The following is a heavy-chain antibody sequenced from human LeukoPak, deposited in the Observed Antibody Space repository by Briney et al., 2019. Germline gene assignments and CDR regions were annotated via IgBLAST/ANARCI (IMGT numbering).Heavy chain of an antibody. J-gene: IGHJ4*02. D-gene: IGHD2-2*01. CDR2: IIPISGAA. CDR1: VGTFSSYA. V-gene: IGHV1-69*01. CDR3: ASLLGYCSSTSCSEQY. Sequence: SVKVSCKASVGTFSSYAISSVRQAPVQGVEWVGGIIPISGAAHYEQKLEGRVKITAAESTSTAYMELSSVRSEDTAVYYCASLLGYCSSTSCSEQYWGQGTLVTVSS.